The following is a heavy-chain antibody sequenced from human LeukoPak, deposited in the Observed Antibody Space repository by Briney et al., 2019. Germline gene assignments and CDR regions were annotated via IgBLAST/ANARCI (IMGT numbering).Heavy chain of an antibody. V-gene: IGHV2-5*02. CDR2: IYWDDDK. D-gene: IGHD5-18*01. J-gene: IGHJ4*02. CDR1: GFSLSTRGVG. CDR3: ALATDTAMVNTYDY. Sequence: SGPTLVKPTQTLTLTRTFSGFSLSTRGVGVGWIRQPPGKALEWLALIYWDDDKRYSPSLKSRLTITKDTSKNQVVLTMTNMDPVDTATYYCALATDTAMVNTYDYWGQGTLVTVSS.